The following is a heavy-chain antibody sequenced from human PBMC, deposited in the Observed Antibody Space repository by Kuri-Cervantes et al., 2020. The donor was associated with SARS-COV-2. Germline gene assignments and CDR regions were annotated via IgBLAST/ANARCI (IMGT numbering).Heavy chain of an antibody. CDR1: GVSVTREGYS. CDR2: ISGDT. D-gene: IGHD5-12*01. V-gene: IGHV4-30-2*01. Sequence: SQTLSLTCGVSGVSVTREGYSWNWVRQLPGKGLEWIGSISGDTSYNPSLDSRVTISLDTSRNQFSLNLRSVTAADTAVYYCARAPPEGWLRKKYYFDYWGQGTLVTVSS. J-gene: IGHJ4*02. CDR3: ARAPPEGWLRKKYYFDY.